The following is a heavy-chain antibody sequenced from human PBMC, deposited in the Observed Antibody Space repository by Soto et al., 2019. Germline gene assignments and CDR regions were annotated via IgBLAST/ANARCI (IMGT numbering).Heavy chain of an antibody. CDR3: ARDRVMVRGVIPYYFDY. V-gene: IGHV1-3*01. J-gene: IGHJ4*02. CDR2: INAGNGNT. D-gene: IGHD3-10*01. Sequence: QVQLVQYGAEVKRPGASVKVSCKASGYTFTSYAMHWVRQAPGQRLEWMGWINAGNGNTKYSQKFQGRVTITRDTSASTAYMELSSLRSEDTAVYYCARDRVMVRGVIPYYFDYWGQGTLVTVSS. CDR1: GYTFTSYA.